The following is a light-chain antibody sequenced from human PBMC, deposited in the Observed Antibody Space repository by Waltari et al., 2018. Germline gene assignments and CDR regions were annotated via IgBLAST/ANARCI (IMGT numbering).Light chain of an antibody. J-gene: IGKJ2*01. CDR2: GAS. V-gene: IGKV3-15*01. Sequence: EILMTQSPPTLSVSPGQSPTLSCRASQSVSTTLAWYQQKPGQAPRLLIYGASTRATGIPARFSGSGSGTEFTLTISSLQSADFAIYYCQQFDNWSFGQGTKLEIK. CDR3: QQFDNWS. CDR1: QSVSTT.